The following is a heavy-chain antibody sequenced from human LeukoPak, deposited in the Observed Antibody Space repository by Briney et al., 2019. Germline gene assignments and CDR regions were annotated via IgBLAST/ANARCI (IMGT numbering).Heavy chain of an antibody. Sequence: GGSLRLSCAASGFTFSGSAMHWVRQASGKGLEWVGRIRSKANSYATAYAASVKGRFTISRDNSKNTLYLQMNSLRAEDTAVYYCAKDARGGIVYYYYYYMDVWGKGTTVTVSS. V-gene: IGHV3-73*01. CDR3: AKDARGGIVYYYYYYMDV. CDR1: GFTFSGSA. CDR2: IRSKANSYAT. J-gene: IGHJ6*03. D-gene: IGHD2-15*01.